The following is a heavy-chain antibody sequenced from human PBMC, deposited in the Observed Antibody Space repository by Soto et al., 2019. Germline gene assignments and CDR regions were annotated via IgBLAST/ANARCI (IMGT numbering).Heavy chain of an antibody. D-gene: IGHD1-1*01. CDR3: ARDTTGILDY. J-gene: IGHJ4*02. CDR1: GFNFDNYW. V-gene: IGHV3-7*01. Sequence: GSLRLSCAASGFNFDNYWMSWVRQAPWKGLEWVANIKQDGSDKNYVDSVKGRFTISRDNAKNSLYLQMNSLRAEDSAVYSCARDTTGILDYWGQGTLVTVSS. CDR2: IKQDGSDK.